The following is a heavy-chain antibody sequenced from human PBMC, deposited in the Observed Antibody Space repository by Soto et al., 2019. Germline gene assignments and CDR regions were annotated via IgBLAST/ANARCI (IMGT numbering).Heavy chain of an antibody. J-gene: IGHJ4*02. CDR1: GYSFTTYW. CDR2: IYPGDSES. V-gene: IGHV5-51*01. Sequence: PGESLKISCKASGYSFTTYWIAWVRQMPGKGLEWMGIIYPGDSESRYSLSLQGQVTFSADKSISTAYLEWSSLKASDSAMYYCARLSGTEHGPKYWGQGTLVTVSS. CDR3: ARLSGTEHGPKY.